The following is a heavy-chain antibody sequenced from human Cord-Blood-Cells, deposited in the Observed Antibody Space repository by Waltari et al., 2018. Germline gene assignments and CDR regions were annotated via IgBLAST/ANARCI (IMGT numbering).Heavy chain of an antibody. D-gene: IGHD4-17*01. J-gene: IGHJ4*02. CDR3: ARQVGDYGDYGGYFDY. CDR1: GYSFTSYW. V-gene: IGHV5-51*01. CDR2: IYPGDADT. Sequence: EVQLVQHGAEVNKPGESLQISCQGSGYSFTSYWIGRVRPMPGKGLEWMGIIYPGDADTRYSPSFQGQVTISADKSISTAYLQWSSLKASDTAMYYCARQVGDYGDYGGYFDYWGQGTLVTVSS.